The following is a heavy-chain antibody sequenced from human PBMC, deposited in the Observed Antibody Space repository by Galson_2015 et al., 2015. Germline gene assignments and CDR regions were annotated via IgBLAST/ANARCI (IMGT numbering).Heavy chain of an antibody. Sequence: SLRLSCAASGFTFSSYGMNWVRQAPGKGLEWVSYISSSSSYIYYADSVKVRFTISRDNPKNSLYLQMNRLRDEDTAVYYCARGVVVSACYAFEFWGQGTLVTVSS. CDR2: ISSSSSYI. V-gene: IGHV3-48*02. D-gene: IGHD3-16*01. CDR1: GFTFSSYG. CDR3: ARGVVVSACYAFEF. J-gene: IGHJ4*02.